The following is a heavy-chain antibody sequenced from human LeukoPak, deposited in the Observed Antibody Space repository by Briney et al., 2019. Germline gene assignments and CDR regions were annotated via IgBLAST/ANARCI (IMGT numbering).Heavy chain of an antibody. CDR1: GYSFTSYW. Sequence: GESLKISCKGSGYSFTSYWIGWVRQMPGKGLEGMGSIYPGDSNTRYSPSFQGQVTISADKSIDTAYLQWSSLKDSDTAMYYCARVCCTSTSSFDPWGQGTLVTVSS. V-gene: IGHV5-51*01. D-gene: IGHD2-2*01. CDR3: ARVCCTSTSSFDP. CDR2: IYPGDSNT. J-gene: IGHJ5*02.